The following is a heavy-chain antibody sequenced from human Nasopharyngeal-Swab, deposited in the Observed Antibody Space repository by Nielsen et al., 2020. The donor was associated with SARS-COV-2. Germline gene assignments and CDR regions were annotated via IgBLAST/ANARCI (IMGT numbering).Heavy chain of an antibody. J-gene: IGHJ6*02. D-gene: IGHD3-22*01. CDR2: IIPTFGTA. V-gene: IGHV1-69*01. CDR3: ASGYYYDSSGPQYGMDV. Sequence: WVRQAPGQGLEWMGGIIPTFGTANCAQKFQGRVTITADESTSTAYMELSSLRSEDTAVYYCASGYYYDSSGPQYGMDVWGQGTTVTVSS.